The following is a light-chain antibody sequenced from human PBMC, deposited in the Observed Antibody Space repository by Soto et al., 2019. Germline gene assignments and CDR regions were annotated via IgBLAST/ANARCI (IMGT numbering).Light chain of an antibody. J-gene: IGKJ2*01. CDR1: QSISTE. V-gene: IGKV3-15*01. CDR2: SAS. CDR3: QQGQNWPLT. Sequence: EIVMTQSPATLSVSPGERATLSCRASQSISTELAWDQQKPGKHPILLIYSASTQATSVPARFTGSGSGSEFTLTISGLQSEDFAVYYCQQGQNWPLTFGQGTRLEI.